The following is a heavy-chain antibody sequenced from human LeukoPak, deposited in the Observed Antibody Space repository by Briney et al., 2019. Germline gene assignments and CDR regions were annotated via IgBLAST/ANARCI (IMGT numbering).Heavy chain of an antibody. V-gene: IGHV1-8*01. CDR2: MNPNSGNT. Sequence: ASVKVSCKASGYTFTSYDINWVRQATGQGLEWMGWMNPNSGNTGYAQKFQGRVTMTRNTSISTAYMELSSLRSEDTAVYYCAKYVQQWLVHAALGYWGRGTLVTVSS. CDR1: GYTFTSYD. CDR3: AKYVQQWLVHAALGY. D-gene: IGHD6-19*01. J-gene: IGHJ4*02.